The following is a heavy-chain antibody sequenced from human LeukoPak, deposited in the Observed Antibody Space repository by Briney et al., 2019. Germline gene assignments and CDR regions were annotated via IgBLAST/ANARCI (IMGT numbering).Heavy chain of an antibody. CDR3: ARGRKVSGVRRINWARHENYFFYYIDV. V-gene: IGHV4-34*01. CDR2: IHHSGTT. Sequence: PSETLSLTCAVYGGSFSDSYWTWIRQRPGKGLEWIGEIHHSGTTNFNPSLPSRVSISVDTAKNQFFLRVASMTAADTALYYCARGRKVSGVRRINWARHENYFFYYIDVWGKGTSVSVSS. D-gene: IGHD1-14*01. CDR1: GGSFSDSY. J-gene: IGHJ6*03.